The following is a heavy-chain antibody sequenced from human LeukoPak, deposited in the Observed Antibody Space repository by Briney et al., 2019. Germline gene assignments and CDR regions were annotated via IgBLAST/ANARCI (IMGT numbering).Heavy chain of an antibody. J-gene: IGHJ4*02. CDR3: VRLSGQWLVHSYFDH. V-gene: IGHV1-18*01. CDR2: IDTRNGLT. D-gene: IGHD6-19*01. Sequence: ASVKVSCKASGYKFTTYGLAWVRQAPGHGPEYVGWIDTRNGLTEYSEKFRDRVTMTIDTSANTAFMDLRSLRSHDTAIYYCVRLSGQWLVHSYFDHWGQGTQVIVSS. CDR1: GYKFTTYG.